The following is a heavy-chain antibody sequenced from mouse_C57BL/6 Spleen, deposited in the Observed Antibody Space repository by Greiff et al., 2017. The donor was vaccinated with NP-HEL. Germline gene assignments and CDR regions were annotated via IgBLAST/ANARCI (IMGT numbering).Heavy chain of an antibody. J-gene: IGHJ2*01. V-gene: IGHV5-17*01. D-gene: IGHD2-3*01. CDR1: GFTFSDYG. Sequence: EVQLVESGGGLVKPGGSLKLSCAASGFTFSDYGMHWVRQAPEKGLEWVAYISSGSSTIYYADTVKGRFTISRDNAKNTLFLQMTSLRSEDTAMYYCARGQDGYYLYFDYWGQGTTLTVSS. CDR3: ARGQDGYYLYFDY. CDR2: ISSGSSTI.